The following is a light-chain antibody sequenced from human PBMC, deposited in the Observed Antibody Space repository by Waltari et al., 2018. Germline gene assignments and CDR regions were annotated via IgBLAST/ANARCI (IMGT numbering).Light chain of an antibody. Sequence: QSALTQPPSASASPGQAVTIYGPGTSSDVGGLNYVPWFQQPPGEAPKLIIYDVTKRPSGVPGRFSGSQSGNSASLTISGLQAEDDSDYYCCSYAGFYTYVFGTGTKVTVL. V-gene: IGLV2-11*01. J-gene: IGLJ1*01. CDR2: DVT. CDR3: CSYAGFYTYV. CDR1: SSDVGGLNY.